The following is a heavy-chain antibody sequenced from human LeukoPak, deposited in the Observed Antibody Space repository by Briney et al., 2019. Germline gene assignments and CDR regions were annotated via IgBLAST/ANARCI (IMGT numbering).Heavy chain of an antibody. V-gene: IGHV1-2*02. J-gene: IGHJ4*02. CDR2: INTNSRGT. CDR1: VYTFTAYY. CDR3: ARVGEGYGELSY. D-gene: IGHD4-17*01. Sequence: GASVKVSCHASVYTFTAYYIHWVRQAPGQGLEWMGWINTNSRGTNYEQKFQGRVTMTKDTSISTAYMELNRLTHDDTAMYYCARVGEGYGELSYWGQGTLVTVSS.